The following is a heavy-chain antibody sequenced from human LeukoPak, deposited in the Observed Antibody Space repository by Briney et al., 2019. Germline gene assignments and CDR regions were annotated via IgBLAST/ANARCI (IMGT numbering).Heavy chain of an antibody. D-gene: IGHD2-21*02. CDR3: ARGPGAYNCGGGCYNDY. Sequence: SETLSLTCTVSGGSISSGGYYWSWIRQHPGKGLEWIGYIYYSGSTYYNPSLKSRVTISVDTSKNQFSLKLSSVTAADTAVYYCARGPGAYNCGGGCYNDYWGQGTLVTVSS. CDR1: GGSISSGGYY. V-gene: IGHV4-31*03. J-gene: IGHJ4*02. CDR2: IYYSGST.